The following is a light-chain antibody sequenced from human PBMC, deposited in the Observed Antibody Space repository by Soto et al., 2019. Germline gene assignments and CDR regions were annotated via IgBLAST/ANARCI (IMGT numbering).Light chain of an antibody. Sequence: QSVLTQPASVSGSPGQSITISCTGTSSDVGGYNYVSWYQQQSGKAPKLMIHEVSNRPSGVSNRFSGSKSAYTASLTISGLQAEDVDDYCCNSQTTLGLRVFGTGTKVTVL. CDR1: SSDVGGYNY. V-gene: IGLV2-14*01. J-gene: IGLJ1*01. CDR3: NSQTTLGLRV. CDR2: EVS.